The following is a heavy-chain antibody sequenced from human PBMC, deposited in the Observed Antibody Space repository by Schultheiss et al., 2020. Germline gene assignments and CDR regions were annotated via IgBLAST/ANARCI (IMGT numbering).Heavy chain of an antibody. J-gene: IGHJ1*01. Sequence: SETLSLTCTVSGGSISDYFWSWIRKPPGKGLEWIGDIYYSGNTNYNPSLKSRVTISGDTSKNQFSLKLTSVTAADTAVYYCARDRVDYGDYLGFQDWGQGTLITVSS. CDR2: IYYSGNT. CDR1: GGSISDYF. CDR3: ARDRVDYGDYLGFQD. D-gene: IGHD4-17*01. V-gene: IGHV4-59*01.